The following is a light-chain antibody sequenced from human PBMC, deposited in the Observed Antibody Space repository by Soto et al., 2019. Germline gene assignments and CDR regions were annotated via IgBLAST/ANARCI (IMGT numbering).Light chain of an antibody. CDR3: HQYGSSPAT. V-gene: IGKV3-20*01. CDR1: QSVSSSY. CDR2: GAS. J-gene: IGKJ1*01. Sequence: EIVLTQSPGTLSLSPGERATLSCRASQSVSSSYLAWYQQKPGQAPRLLIYGASSRATGIPDRCSGSGSGTDFTLTISRLEPEDFAVYYCHQYGSSPATFGQGTKVEIK.